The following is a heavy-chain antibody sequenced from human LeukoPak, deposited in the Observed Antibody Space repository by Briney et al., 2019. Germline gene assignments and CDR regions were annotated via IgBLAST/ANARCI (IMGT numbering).Heavy chain of an antibody. V-gene: IGHV4-59*01. Sequence: SETLSLTCTVSGGSINSYYWSWSRQPPGKGLEWIGYIYYSGSTNYNPSLKSRVTISVETSKNQFSLKMSSVTAADTAVYYCARARDGHINNWFDPWSQGTLVTVSS. CDR1: GGSINSYY. CDR3: ARARDGHINNWFDP. D-gene: IGHD5-24*01. J-gene: IGHJ5*02. CDR2: IYYSGST.